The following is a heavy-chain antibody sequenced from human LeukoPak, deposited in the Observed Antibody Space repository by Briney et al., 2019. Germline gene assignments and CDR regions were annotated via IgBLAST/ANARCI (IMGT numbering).Heavy chain of an antibody. D-gene: IGHD3-22*01. Sequence: ASVKVSSKASGYTFTGYYIHWVRQAPGQGLNWMGWINPNSGGTNYAQNFQGSITMTRDTSISTAYMELSRLRSDDTAVYYCATTRRYYYDSSGPDAFDLWGQGTMVTVSS. J-gene: IGHJ3*01. CDR3: ATTRRYYYDSSGPDAFDL. V-gene: IGHV1-2*02. CDR2: INPNSGGT. CDR1: GYTFTGYY.